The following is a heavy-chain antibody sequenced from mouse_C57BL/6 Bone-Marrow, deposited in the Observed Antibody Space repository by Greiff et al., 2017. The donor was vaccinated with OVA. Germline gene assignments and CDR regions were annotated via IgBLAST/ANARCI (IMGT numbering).Heavy chain of an antibody. CDR1: GFTFSDYY. CDR3: ARGNSYYYAMDY. CDR2: INYDGSST. J-gene: IGHJ4*01. D-gene: IGHD2-1*01. V-gene: IGHV5-16*01. Sequence: EVMLVESEGGLVQPGSSMKLSCTASGFTFSDYYMAWVRQVPEKGLEWVANINYDGSSTYYLDSLKSRFIISRDNAKNILYLQMSSLKSEDTATYYCARGNSYYYAMDYWGQGTSVTVSS.